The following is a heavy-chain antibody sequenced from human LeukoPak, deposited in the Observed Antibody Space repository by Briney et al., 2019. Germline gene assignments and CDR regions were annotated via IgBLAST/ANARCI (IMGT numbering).Heavy chain of an antibody. V-gene: IGHV5-51*01. J-gene: IGHJ4*02. CDR1: EYSFPNYC. CDR3: AIGRGGQRLGDY. CDR2: IYPDDSDT. Sequence: AGESLKISCKHSEYSFPNYCIGWVRQMPGKGLEWMGIIYPDDSDTRYSPSFQGQVTISADKSISTAYLQWSSLKASDTAMYYCAIGRGGQRLGDYWGQGTLVTVSS. D-gene: IGHD6-25*01.